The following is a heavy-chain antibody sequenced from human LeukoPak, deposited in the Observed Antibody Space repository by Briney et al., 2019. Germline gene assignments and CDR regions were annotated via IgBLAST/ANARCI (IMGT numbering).Heavy chain of an antibody. CDR2: IGSSGSTI. CDR3: AKDNGIVAPSIPLDY. D-gene: IGHD5-12*01. J-gene: IGHJ4*02. CDR1: GFTFSSYE. V-gene: IGHV3-48*03. Sequence: GGSLRLSCAASGFTFSSYEMNWVRQAPGKGLEWVSYIGSSGSTIYYADSVKGRFTISRDISKNTLFLQMSSLRAEDTAVYYCAKDNGIVAPSIPLDYWGQGTLVTVSS.